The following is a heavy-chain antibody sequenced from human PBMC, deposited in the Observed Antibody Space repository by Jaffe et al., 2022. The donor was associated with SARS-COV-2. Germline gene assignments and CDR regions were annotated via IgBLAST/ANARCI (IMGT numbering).Heavy chain of an antibody. V-gene: IGHV4-38-2*02. CDR2: IYHSGST. CDR1: GYSISSGYY. CDR3: ARVSYYYYYMDV. Sequence: QVQLQESGPGLMKPSETLSLICTVSGYSISSGYYWGWIRQPPGKGLEWIGSIYHSGSTYYNPSLKSRVTISVDTSKNQFSLKLSSVTAADTAVFYCARVSYYYYYMDVWGKGTTVTVSS. J-gene: IGHJ6*03.